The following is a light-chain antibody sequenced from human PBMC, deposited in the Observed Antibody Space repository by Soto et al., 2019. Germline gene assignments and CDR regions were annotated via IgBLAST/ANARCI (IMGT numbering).Light chain of an antibody. CDR1: SSDFNYYNS. J-gene: IGLJ1*01. Sequence: QSVLSQPASVTGSPGQSITISCSGTSSDFNYYNSVSWYQHHPGKAPKLMIYNVSNRPSGVSSRFSGSKSGNTASLTISGLQAEDEADYYCTSYTSSSTYVFGTGIKVPVL. CDR3: TSYTSSSTYV. V-gene: IGLV2-14*03. CDR2: NVS.